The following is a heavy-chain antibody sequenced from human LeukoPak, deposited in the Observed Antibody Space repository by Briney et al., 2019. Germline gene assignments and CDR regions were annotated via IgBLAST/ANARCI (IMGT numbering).Heavy chain of an antibody. CDR2: TSTYKGNT. D-gene: IGHD3-10*01. CDR1: VYTFTSYG. Sequence: ASVKVPSKPSVYTFTSYGGSSVRTAPGGGGWRMRPTSTYKGNTNYAQKLQGRVSITTDTSTSTAYMQLRSLRSDDTAVYYCARGRGTMVRGPLLVYWGQGTLVTVSS. CDR3: ARGRGTMVRGPLLVY. J-gene: IGHJ4*02. V-gene: IGHV1-18*04.